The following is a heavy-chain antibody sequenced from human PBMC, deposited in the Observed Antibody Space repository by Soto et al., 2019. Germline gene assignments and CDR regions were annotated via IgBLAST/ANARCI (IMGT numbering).Heavy chain of an antibody. CDR2: SRNNAHSYST. Sequence: EVQLVESGGGLVQPGGSLRLSCVVSGFTFSDHYTDWVRQAPGKGLEWVGRSRNNAHSYSTEYAASVRGRFTISRDDSKKSLFLQMNSLKTEDTAVYYCVRGFNSFDSWGQGTLVTVSS. V-gene: IGHV3-72*01. CDR3: VRGFNSFDS. CDR1: GFTFSDHY. J-gene: IGHJ4*02.